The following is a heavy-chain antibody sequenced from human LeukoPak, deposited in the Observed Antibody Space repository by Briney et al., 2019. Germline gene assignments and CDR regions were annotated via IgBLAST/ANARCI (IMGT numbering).Heavy chain of an antibody. D-gene: IGHD2-2*01. CDR2: IYTSGST. V-gene: IGHV4-61*02. Sequence: SETLSLTCTVSGGSISSGSYYWSWIRQPAGKGLEWIGRIYTSGSTNYNPSLKSRVTISVDTSKNQFSLKLSSVTAADTAVYYCARSCSSTSCFNWFYPWGQGTLVTVSS. J-gene: IGHJ5*02. CDR3: ARSCSSTSCFNWFYP. CDR1: GGSISSGSYY.